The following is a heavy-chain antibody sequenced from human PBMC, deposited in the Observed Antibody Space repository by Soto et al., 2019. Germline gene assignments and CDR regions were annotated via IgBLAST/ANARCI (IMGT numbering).Heavy chain of an antibody. V-gene: IGHV3-15*07. CDR1: GIAFTYAS. CDR3: TTHNGYARSPRFDD. Sequence: QLVESGGGLVRPGESLRLTCAVSGIAFTYASINWVRQVPGRGPEWVGRIEGKTGGGTTDYAAPVKGRFTISRDDSTNKVFLQLDNVKVEDAGVYYCTTHNGYARSPRFDDWGQGTQVTVSS. J-gene: IGHJ4*02. CDR2: IEGKTGGGTT. D-gene: IGHD3-16*01.